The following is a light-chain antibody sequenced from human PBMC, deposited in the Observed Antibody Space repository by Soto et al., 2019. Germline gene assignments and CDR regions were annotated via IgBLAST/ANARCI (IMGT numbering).Light chain of an antibody. Sequence: EIVMTQSPASLSVSPGETATLSCRDSQSIRNSLAWYQQKPGQAPSLVIYGASTRATGIPARFSGSGSGTEFTLTISSLQSEDSALYYCQQFNNWPPRTFGQGTKLEIK. J-gene: IGKJ2*01. CDR1: QSIRNS. CDR2: GAS. V-gene: IGKV3-15*01. CDR3: QQFNNWPPRT.